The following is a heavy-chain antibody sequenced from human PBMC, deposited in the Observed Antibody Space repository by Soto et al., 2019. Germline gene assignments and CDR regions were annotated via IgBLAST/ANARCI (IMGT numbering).Heavy chain of an antibody. Sequence: PSETQSLTCGVYGGSIRGYYWSWIRQPPGKGLEWIGEINHSGSTNYNPSLKSRVTISVDTSNNQFSLKLSSVTAADTAVYYCARGDLKASGNWGQGTLVTVSS. CDR2: INHSGST. CDR3: ARGDLKASGN. CDR1: GGSIRGYY. V-gene: IGHV4-34*01. J-gene: IGHJ4*02.